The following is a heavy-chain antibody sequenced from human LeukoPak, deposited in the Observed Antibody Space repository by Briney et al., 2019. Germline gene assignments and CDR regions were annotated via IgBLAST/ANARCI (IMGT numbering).Heavy chain of an antibody. J-gene: IGHJ4*02. Sequence: PSETLSLTCTVSGGSISSYYWSWIRQPPGKGLEWIGYIFHTDSTNYNPSLKSRVTISVDTSKEQFSLKLSSVTAADTAVYYCARRESSSSSFGFDYWGQGTLVTVSS. CDR3: ARRESSSSSFGFDY. D-gene: IGHD6-6*01. CDR2: IFHTDST. V-gene: IGHV4-59*01. CDR1: GGSISSYY.